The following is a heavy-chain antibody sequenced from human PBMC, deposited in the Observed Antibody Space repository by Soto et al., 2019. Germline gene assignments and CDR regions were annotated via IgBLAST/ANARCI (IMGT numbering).Heavy chain of an antibody. Sequence: WGSLRLSCAASGFTFSSYAMSWVRQAPGKGLEWVSAISGSVDSTNYADSVKGRLTISRDNFKNTLYLQMNSLRAEDTAVYYCAKATGSSGLWYFDLWGRGTLVTVSS. CDR3: AKATGSSGLWYFDL. CDR1: GFTFSSYA. J-gene: IGHJ2*01. D-gene: IGHD1-26*01. V-gene: IGHV3-23*01. CDR2: ISGSVDST.